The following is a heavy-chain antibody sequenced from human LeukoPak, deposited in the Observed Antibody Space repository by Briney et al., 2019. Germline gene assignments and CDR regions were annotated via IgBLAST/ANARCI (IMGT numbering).Heavy chain of an antibody. J-gene: IGHJ5*02. CDR2: IYYSGST. D-gene: IGHD4-11*01. V-gene: IGHV4-39*01. CDR1: GGSISSSSYY. CDR3: ARAFAYSNYYWFDP. Sequence: PSETLSLTCTVSGGSISSSSYYWGWIRQPPGKGLEWIGTIYYSGSTYYNPSLKSRVTISVYTSKNQFSLKLSSVTAADTAVYYCARAFAYSNYYWFDPWGQGTLVTVSS.